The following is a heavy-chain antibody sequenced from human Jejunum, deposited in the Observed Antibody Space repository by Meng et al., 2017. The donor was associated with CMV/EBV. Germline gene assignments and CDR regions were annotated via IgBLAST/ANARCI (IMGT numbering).Heavy chain of an antibody. CDR2: IYYSGST. J-gene: IGHJ4*02. CDR1: GGSVSSGGYY. V-gene: IGHV4-31*03. Sequence: QGQVQESGPGLVKPSQPLSLTCTVSGGSVSSGGYYWTWIRQHPGKGLEWFRHIYYSGSTFYNPSLKRRVIISIDTSKNQFSLNLRSVTAADTAVYYCARVSSGWDYFDYWGQGTLVTVSS. CDR3: ARVSSGWDYFDY. D-gene: IGHD6-19*01.